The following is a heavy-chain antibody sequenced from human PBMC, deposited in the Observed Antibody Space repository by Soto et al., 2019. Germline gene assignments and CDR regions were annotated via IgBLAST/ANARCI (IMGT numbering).Heavy chain of an antibody. CDR3: ATRYYDFCSGYTWFDP. CDR2: ISGDNDNT. CDR1: GYTLTNYG. D-gene: IGHD3-3*01. J-gene: IGHJ5*02. Sequence: ASVKVSCKASGYTLTNYGVSWVRQAPGQGLEWMGWISGDNDNTIYAQRLQGRVTMTTDTSTNTAYMELSSLRSDDTAVYYCATRYYDFCSGYTWFDPWGQGTLVTVLL. V-gene: IGHV1-18*01.